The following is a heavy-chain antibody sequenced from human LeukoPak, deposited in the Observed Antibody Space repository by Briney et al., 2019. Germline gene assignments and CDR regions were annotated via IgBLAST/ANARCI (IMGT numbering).Heavy chain of an antibody. CDR2: INHSGST. J-gene: IGHJ4*02. V-gene: IGHV4-34*01. Sequence: PSETLSLTCAVYGGSFSGYYWSWIRQPPGKGLEWIGEINHSGSTNYNPSLKSRVTISVDTSKNQFSLKLSSVTAADTAVYCWARRHHIGDYGGQGAPFTFSS. CDR1: GGSFSGYY. D-gene: IGHD1-14*01. CDR3: ARRHHIGDY.